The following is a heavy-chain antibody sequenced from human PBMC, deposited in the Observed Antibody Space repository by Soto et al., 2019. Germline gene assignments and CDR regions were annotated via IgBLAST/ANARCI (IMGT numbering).Heavy chain of an antibody. Sequence: GGSLRLSCAASAFTYSSYAMSWVRKTPGKGLEWVSAISGSGGSTYYADSVKGRFTISRDNTKNTLYLQMNSLRAEDTAVSYCAKGDCYGSVLESFDYRCRGPMFTVGS. CDR3: AKGDCYGSVLESFDY. CDR2: ISGSGGST. J-gene: IGHJ4*02. D-gene: IGHD3-10*01. V-gene: IGHV3-23*01. CDR1: AFTYSSYA.